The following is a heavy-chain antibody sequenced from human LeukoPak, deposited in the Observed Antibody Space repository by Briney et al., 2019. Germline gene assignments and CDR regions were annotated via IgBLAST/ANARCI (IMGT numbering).Heavy chain of an antibody. CDR2: MNPNSGNT. J-gene: IGHJ6*02. CDR1: GYTFTSYD. CDR3: ARGQDLITFGGVIVRGSMDV. Sequence: ASVKVSCKASGYTFTSYDINWVRQATGQGLEWMAWMNPNSGNTGYAQKFQGRVTMTRNTSISTAYMELSSLRSEDTAVYYCARGQDLITFGGVIVRGSMDVWGQGTTVTVSS. V-gene: IGHV1-8*01. D-gene: IGHD3-16*02.